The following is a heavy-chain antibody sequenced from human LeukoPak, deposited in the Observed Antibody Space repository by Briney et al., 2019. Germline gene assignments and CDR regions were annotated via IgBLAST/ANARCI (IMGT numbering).Heavy chain of an antibody. D-gene: IGHD3-10*01. Sequence: GGSLRLSCAASGFTFSSYGMHWVRQAPGKGLEWVAVISYDGSNKYYADSVKGRFTISRDNAKNSLYLEMNSLRAEDTAVYYCARESMGTMVRGVIDYWGQGTLVTVSS. CDR1: GFTFSSYG. CDR3: ARESMGTMVRGVIDY. V-gene: IGHV3-30*03. CDR2: ISYDGSNK. J-gene: IGHJ4*02.